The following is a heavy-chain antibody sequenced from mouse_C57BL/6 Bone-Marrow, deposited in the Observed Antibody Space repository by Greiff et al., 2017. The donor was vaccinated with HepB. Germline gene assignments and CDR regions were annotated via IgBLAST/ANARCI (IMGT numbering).Heavy chain of an antibody. D-gene: IGHD2-3*01. CDR1: GFTFSDYY. CDR2: ISNGGGST. J-gene: IGHJ3*01. V-gene: IGHV5-12*01. Sequence: EVMLVESGGGLVQPGGSLKLSCAASGFTFSDYYMYWVRQTPEKRLEWVAYISNGGGSTYYPDTVKGRFTISRDNAKNTLYLQMRRLKSEDTAMYYCARQRDDGYSWFAYWGQGTLGTVSA. CDR3: ARQRDDGYSWFAY.